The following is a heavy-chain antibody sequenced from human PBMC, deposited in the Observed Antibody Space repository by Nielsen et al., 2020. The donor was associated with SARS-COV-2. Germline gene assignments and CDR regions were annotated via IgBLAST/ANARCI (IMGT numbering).Heavy chain of an antibody. CDR1: GFTFSSYA. CDR3: AKDPDEQLWLPYYFDH. D-gene: IGHD5-18*01. V-gene: IGHV3-23*01. Sequence: GGSLRLSCAASGFTFSSYAMSWVRQAPGKGLEWVSAISGSGGGTYYADSVKGRFTISRDNSKNTLYLKMNSLRAEDTAVYYCAKDPDEQLWLPYYFDHWGQGTLVTVSS. J-gene: IGHJ4*02. CDR2: ISGSGGGT.